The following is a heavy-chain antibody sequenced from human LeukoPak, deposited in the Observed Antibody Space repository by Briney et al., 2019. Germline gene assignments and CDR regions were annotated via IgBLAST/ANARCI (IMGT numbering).Heavy chain of an antibody. CDR3: ARDRATVTQGYFQH. CDR1: GFTFSSYG. Sequence: PGRSLRLSCAASGFTFSSYGMHWVRQAPGKGLEWVAVIWYDGSNKYYVDSVKGRFTISRDNSKNTLYLQMNSLRAEDTAVYYCARDRATVTQGYFQHWGQGTLVTVSS. J-gene: IGHJ1*01. CDR2: IWYDGSNK. V-gene: IGHV3-33*01. D-gene: IGHD4-17*01.